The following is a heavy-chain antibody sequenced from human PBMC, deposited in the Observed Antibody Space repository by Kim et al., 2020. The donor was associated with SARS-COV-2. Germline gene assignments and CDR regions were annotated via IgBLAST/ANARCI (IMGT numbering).Heavy chain of an antibody. CDR1: GFTFSSYS. Sequence: GGSLRLSCAASGFTFSSYSMNWVRQAPGKGLEWVSSISSSSSYIYYADSVKGRFTISRDNAKNSLYLQMNSLRAEDTAVYYCARGGDNDAFDIWGQGTMVTVSS. CDR2: ISSSSSYI. V-gene: IGHV3-21*01. J-gene: IGHJ3*02. CDR3: ARGGDNDAFDI. D-gene: IGHD3-10*01.